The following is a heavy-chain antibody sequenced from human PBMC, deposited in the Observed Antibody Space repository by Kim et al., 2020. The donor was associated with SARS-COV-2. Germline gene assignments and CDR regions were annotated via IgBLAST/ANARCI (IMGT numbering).Heavy chain of an antibody. CDR1: GFTFSSYS. CDR3: ARVGVGATHYFDY. D-gene: IGHD1-26*01. V-gene: IGHV3-21*01. Sequence: GGSLRLSCAASGFTFSSYSMNWVRQAPGKGLEWVSSISSSSSYIYYADSVKGRFTISRDNAKNSLYLQMNSLRAEDTAVYYCARVGVGATHYFDYWGQGTLVTVSS. CDR2: ISSSSSYI. J-gene: IGHJ4*02.